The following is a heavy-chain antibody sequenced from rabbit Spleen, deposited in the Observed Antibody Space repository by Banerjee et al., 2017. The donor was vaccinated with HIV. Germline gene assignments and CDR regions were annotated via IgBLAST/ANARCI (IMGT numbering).Heavy chain of an antibody. CDR1: GFPFSSSYW. CDR3: ARDGLVDNIGYGIFDL. D-gene: IGHD7-1*01. V-gene: IGHV1S45*01. CDR2: IFTGSSGNT. Sequence: QEQLEESGGDLVKPEGSLTLTCTASGFPFSSSYWICWVRQAPGKGLEWIACIFTGSSGNTYYASWVNGRFTISKTSSTTVTLQMTSLTAADTATYFCARDGLVDNIGYGIFDLWGPGTLVTVS. J-gene: IGHJ4*01.